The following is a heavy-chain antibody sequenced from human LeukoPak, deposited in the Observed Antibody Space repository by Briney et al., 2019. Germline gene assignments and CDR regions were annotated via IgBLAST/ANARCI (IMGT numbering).Heavy chain of an antibody. CDR3: AKGRYSSSWYFDY. V-gene: IGHV3-33*06. CDR1: GFTFSSYG. CDR2: IWYDGSNK. J-gene: IGHJ4*02. D-gene: IGHD6-13*01. Sequence: GGSLRPSCAASGFTFSSYGMHWVRQAPGKGLEWVAVIWYDGSNKYYADSVKGRFTISRDNSKNTLYLQMNSLRAEDTAVYYCAKGRYSSSWYFDYWGQGTLVTVSS.